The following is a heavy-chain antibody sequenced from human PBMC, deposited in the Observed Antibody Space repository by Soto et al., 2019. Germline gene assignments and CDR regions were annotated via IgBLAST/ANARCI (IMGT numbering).Heavy chain of an antibody. V-gene: IGHV4-59*01. CDR1: GGSISSYY. D-gene: IGHD3-22*01. J-gene: IGHJ4*02. CDR3: ARALITMIVVVIPGY. CDR2: IYYSGST. Sequence: SETLSLTCTFSGGSISSYYWSLIRQPPGKGLEWIGYIYYSGSTNYNPSLKSRVTISVDTSKNQFSLKLSSVTAADTAVYYCARALITMIVVVIPGYWGQGTLVTVSS.